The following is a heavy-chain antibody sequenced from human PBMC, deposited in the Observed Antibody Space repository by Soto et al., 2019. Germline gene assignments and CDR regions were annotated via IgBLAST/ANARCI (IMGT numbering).Heavy chain of an antibody. CDR2: TRNKVNSYTT. D-gene: IGHD1-1*01. CDR1: GFTISDYY. Sequence: EVQLVESGGGLVQPGGSLRLSCAAAGFTISDYYMDWVRQAPGMGLEWVARTRNKVNSYTTEYAASVKGRFTISRDGSENSGYLQMNSLKTEDTAVYYCARGGRTDWRYFDSWVQGTLVTVSS. CDR3: ARGGRTDWRYFDS. J-gene: IGHJ4*02. V-gene: IGHV3-72*01.